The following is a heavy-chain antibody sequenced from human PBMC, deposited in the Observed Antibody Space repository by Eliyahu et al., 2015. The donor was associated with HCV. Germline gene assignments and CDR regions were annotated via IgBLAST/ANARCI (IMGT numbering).Heavy chain of an antibody. CDR1: GFTFSNAW. V-gene: IGHV3-15*01. CDR2: IKSKTDGGTT. CDR3: TTGSLTYYDFWSAKYVGAFDI. J-gene: IGHJ3*02. D-gene: IGHD3-3*01. Sequence: EVQLVESGGGLVKPGGSLRLSCAXSGFTFSNAWMXWVRQAPGKGLEWVGRIKSKTDGGTTDYAAPVKGRFTISRDDSKNTLYLQMNSLKTEDTAVYYCTTGSLTYYDFWSAKYVGAFDIWAKGQWSPSLQ.